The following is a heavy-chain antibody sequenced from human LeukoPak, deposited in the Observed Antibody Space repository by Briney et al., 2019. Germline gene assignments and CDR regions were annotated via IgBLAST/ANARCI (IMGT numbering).Heavy chain of an antibody. V-gene: IGHV3-23*01. Sequence: GGSLRLSCAASGFTFSSYAMSWVRQAPGKGLEWVSLLSGRGRHTDYADSVKGRFTISTDNSKNTLILQMNSLRADDTAVYYCAKSIMGTTGLLDNWGQGTLVTVSS. CDR2: LSGRGRHT. J-gene: IGHJ4*02. CDR1: GFTFSSYA. D-gene: IGHD1-1*01. CDR3: AKSIMGTTGLLDN.